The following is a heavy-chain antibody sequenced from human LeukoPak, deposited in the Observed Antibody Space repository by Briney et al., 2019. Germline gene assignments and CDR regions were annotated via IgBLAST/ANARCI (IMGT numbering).Heavy chain of an antibody. Sequence: SSETLSLTCTVSGGSISSSSYYWGWIRQPPGKGLEWIGSIYYSGSTYYNPSLKSRVTISVDTSKNQFSLKLSSVTAVDTAVYYCARWGISSRDAFDIWGQGTMVTVSS. CDR3: ARWGISSRDAFDI. D-gene: IGHD3-16*01. J-gene: IGHJ3*02. CDR2: IYYSGST. V-gene: IGHV4-39*01. CDR1: GGSISSSSYY.